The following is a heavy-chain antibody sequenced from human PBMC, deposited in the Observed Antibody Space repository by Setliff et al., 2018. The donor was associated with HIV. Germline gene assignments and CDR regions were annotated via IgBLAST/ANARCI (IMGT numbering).Heavy chain of an antibody. J-gene: IGHJ3*02. D-gene: IGHD5-18*01. CDR1: GGSISGYH. CDR2: IYTSRGT. V-gene: IGHV4-4*09. Sequence: SETLSLTCTVSGGSISGYHWNWLRQTPGKGLEWIGYIYTSRGTNYNHSLRTRVIISVDTSNQFSLKLSSVTAADTAIYYCARPRGEYRSYDAFDIWGQGTVVTVSS. CDR3: ARPRGEYRSYDAFDI.